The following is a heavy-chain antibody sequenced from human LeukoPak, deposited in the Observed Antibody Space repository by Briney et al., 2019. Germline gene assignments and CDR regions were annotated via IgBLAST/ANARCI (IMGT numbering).Heavy chain of an antibody. V-gene: IGHV4-59*11. CDR1: GGSISSHY. CDR3: ARGGYYFDF. J-gene: IGHJ4*02. Sequence: SETLSLTCTVSGGSISSHYWSWIRQPPGKGLEWIGYVYYIGSINYNPSLQSRVTISVETSKNQFSLKLNSVTAADTAVYYCARGGYYFDFWGQGTLVTLSS. CDR2: VYYIGSI. D-gene: IGHD6-13*01.